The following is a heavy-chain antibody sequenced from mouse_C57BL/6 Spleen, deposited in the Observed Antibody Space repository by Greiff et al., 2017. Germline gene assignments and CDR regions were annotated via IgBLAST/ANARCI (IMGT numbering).Heavy chain of an antibody. CDR1: GFTFSDYG. Sequence: EVKLMESGGGLVKPGGSLKLSCAASGFTFSDYGMHWVRQAPEKGLEWVAYISSGSSTIYYADTVKGRFTISRDNAKNTLFLQMTSLRSEDTAMYYCARGGLRTGYFDVWGTGTTVTVSS. D-gene: IGHD1-1*01. CDR2: ISSGSSTI. J-gene: IGHJ1*03. CDR3: ARGGLRTGYFDV. V-gene: IGHV5-17*01.